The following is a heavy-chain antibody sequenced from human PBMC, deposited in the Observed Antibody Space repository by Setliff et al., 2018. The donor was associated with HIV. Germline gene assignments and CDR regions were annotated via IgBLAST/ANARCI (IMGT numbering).Heavy chain of an antibody. CDR1: VDTFNNYG. CDR3: ARTSGDAYNYEGAFDV. CDR2: IIPIFKSA. D-gene: IGHD3-16*01. Sequence: ASVKVSCKVSVDTFNNYGLNWVRQAPGQGLEWMGGIIPIFKSADYAQKFQGRVTITTDESTSTAYMDLSSLKSEDTAIYYCARTSGDAYNYEGAFDVWGQGTLVTVSS. V-gene: IGHV1-69*05. J-gene: IGHJ3*01.